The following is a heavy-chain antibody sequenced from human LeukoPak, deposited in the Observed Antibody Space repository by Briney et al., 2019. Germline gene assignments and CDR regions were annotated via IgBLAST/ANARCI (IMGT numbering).Heavy chain of an antibody. CDR2: IIPIFGTA. D-gene: IGHD3-10*01. J-gene: IGHJ5*02. CDR1: GGTFSSYA. CDR3: ARASGYYYGSGSYYNWFDP. V-gene: IGHV1-69*13. Sequence: ASVKVSCKASGGTFSSYAISWVRQAPGQGLEWMGGIIPIFGTANYAQKFQGRVTITADESTSTAYMELSSLRSEDTAVYYCARASGYYYGSGSYYNWFDPWGQGTLVTVSS.